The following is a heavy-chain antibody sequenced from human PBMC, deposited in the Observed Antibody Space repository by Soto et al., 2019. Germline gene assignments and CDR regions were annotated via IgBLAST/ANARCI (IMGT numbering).Heavy chain of an antibody. J-gene: IGHJ4*02. CDR1: GGSFSGYY. CDR2: INHSGST. CDR3: ARFRRRYYDILTGSSSINYFDY. V-gene: IGHV4-34*01. Sequence: QVQLQQWGAGLLKPSETLSLTCAVYGGSFSGYYWSWIRQPPGKGLEWIGEINHSGSTNYNPSLKSRVTISVDTSKNQFSLKLSSVTAADTAVYYCARFRRRYYDILTGSSSINYFDYWGQGTLVTVSS. D-gene: IGHD3-9*01.